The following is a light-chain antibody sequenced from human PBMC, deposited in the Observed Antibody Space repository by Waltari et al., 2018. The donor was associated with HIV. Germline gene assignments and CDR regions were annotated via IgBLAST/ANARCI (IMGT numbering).Light chain of an antibody. CDR3: CSYTSSNTYV. J-gene: IGLJ1*01. CDR1: SGDVVGYTF. CDR2: EVT. V-gene: IGLV2-14*03. Sequence: QSALTQPASVSGSPGQSITISCTPTSGDVVGYTFFSWYQQHPGKAPKLIIYEVTYRPSGVSNRFSGSKSGNTASLTISGLQAEDEADYYCCSYTSSNTYVFGTGTTVTVL.